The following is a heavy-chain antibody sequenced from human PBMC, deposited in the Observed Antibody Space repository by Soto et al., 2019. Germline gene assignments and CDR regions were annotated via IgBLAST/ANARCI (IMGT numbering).Heavy chain of an antibody. CDR2: ISHTGTT. CDR3: VSHLIGPTPAFEI. Sequence: QVQLQESGPGLVKPSGTLSLTCAVSGGSISSSYWRSWVRQPPGKGLEWIGEISHTGTTNYNPSLKGRVTLSQDNSDNQFSLELRSLTAADTAVYYCVSHLIGPTPAFEIWGQGTMVSVSS. CDR1: GGSISSSYW. D-gene: IGHD2-15*01. J-gene: IGHJ3*02. V-gene: IGHV4-4*02.